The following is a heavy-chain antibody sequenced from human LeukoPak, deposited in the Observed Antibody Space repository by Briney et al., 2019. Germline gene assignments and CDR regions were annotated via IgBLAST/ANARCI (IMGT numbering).Heavy chain of an antibody. J-gene: IGHJ3*01. Sequence: SETLSLTCTVSGGSISSSSYYWGWIRQPPGKGLEWIGSIYYSGSTYYNPSLKSRVTISVDTSKNQFSLKLSSVTAADTAVYYCARIIAAAGTPSWGQGTMVTVSS. V-gene: IGHV4-39*01. CDR3: ARIIAAAGTPS. CDR2: IYYSGST. D-gene: IGHD6-13*01. CDR1: GGSISSSSYY.